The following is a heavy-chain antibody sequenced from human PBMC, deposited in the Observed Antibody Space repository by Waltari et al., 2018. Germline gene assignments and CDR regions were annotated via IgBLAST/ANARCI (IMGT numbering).Heavy chain of an antibody. CDR2: MKQDGVLI. CDR3: VRDTGYGDY. Sequence: EVQLVESGGGWVQPGGSLRLSCAASGFTFSSYWMAWVRQAPGKGLAWVASMKQDGVLIYYVDSVKGRFTISRDNTKNSLYLQMTSLRADDTAVYFCVRDTGYGDYWGQGTAVTVSS. CDR1: GFTFSSYW. J-gene: IGHJ4*02. V-gene: IGHV3-7*01. D-gene: IGHD5-12*01.